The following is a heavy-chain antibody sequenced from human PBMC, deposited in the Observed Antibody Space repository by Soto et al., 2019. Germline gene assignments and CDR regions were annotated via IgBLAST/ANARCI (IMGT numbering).Heavy chain of an antibody. CDR3: ARDKITGLFDY. CDR2: INHSGST. J-gene: IGHJ4*02. D-gene: IGHD2-8*02. CDR1: GGSFSGYS. V-gene: IGHV4-34*01. Sequence: QVQLQQWGAGLLKPSETLSLTCAVYGGSFSGYSWTWIRQPPGTGLEWIGEINHSGSTNYNPSLKSRVTISVAPSKTQFSLKLTSVTAADTAVYYCARDKITGLFDYWGQGTLVTVSS.